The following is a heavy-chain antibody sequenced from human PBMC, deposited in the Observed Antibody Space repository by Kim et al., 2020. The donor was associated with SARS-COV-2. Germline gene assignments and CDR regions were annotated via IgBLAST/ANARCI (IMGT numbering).Heavy chain of an antibody. Sequence: SQTLSLTCAISGDSVSSNSAAWNWIRESPSRGLEWLGRTYYRSKWYNDYALSVKSRITISADPSKNQFSLQLKSVTPEDTAIYYCARDHSSGGDYFYYMDVWGTGTTAAVSS. CDR3: ARDHSSGGDYFYYMDV. CDR1: GDSVSSNSAA. CDR2: TYYRSKWYN. V-gene: IGHV6-1*01. J-gene: IGHJ6*03. D-gene: IGHD6-19*01.